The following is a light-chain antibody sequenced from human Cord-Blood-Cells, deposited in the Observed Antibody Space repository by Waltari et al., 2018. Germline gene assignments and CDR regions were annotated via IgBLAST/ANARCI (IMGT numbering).Light chain of an antibody. CDR1: SSDAGGYNY. V-gene: IGLV2-11*02. CDR3: CSYAGSYTWV. J-gene: IGLJ3*02. Sequence: QSALTQPRSVSGSPGQSVTISCTGTSSDAGGYNYVSWYQQHPGKAPQLMIYDVSKRPSGVPDRFSGSKSGNTASLTSSGLQAEDEADYYCCSYAGSYTWVFGGGTKLTVL. CDR2: DVS.